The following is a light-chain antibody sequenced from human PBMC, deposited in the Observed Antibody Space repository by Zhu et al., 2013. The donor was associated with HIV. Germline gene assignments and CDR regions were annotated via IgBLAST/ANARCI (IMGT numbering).Light chain of an antibody. J-gene: IGKJ4*01. CDR2: GAS. V-gene: IGKV3-15*01. Sequence: EIVMTQSPGTLSVSPGGRATLSCRASQSISINLAWYQQKPGQAPRLLIYGASTRATGIPARFSGSGYGTDFTLTISRLEPEDFAVYYCQQYDRSPLTFGGGTKVEIK. CDR1: QSISIN. CDR3: QQYDRSPLT.